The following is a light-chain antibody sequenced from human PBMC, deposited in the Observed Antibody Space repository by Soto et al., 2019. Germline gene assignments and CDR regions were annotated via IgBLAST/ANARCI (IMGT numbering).Light chain of an antibody. CDR3: QQRSNWPPVT. J-gene: IGKJ3*01. Sequence: EIVLTQNAATPPLSPGERATLSCRASQSFHRFLARYQQKPGQDPRLLIYNPSNRATGIPDRFSGSGSGTDFTLTISSLEPEDFAVYYCQQRSNWPPVTFGPGTKVQIK. CDR1: QSFHRF. CDR2: NPS. V-gene: IGKV3-11*01.